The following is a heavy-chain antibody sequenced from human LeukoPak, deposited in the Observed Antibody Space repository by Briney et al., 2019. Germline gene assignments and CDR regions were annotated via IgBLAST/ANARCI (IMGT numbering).Heavy chain of an antibody. J-gene: IGHJ5*02. CDR3: ARVQSGRDDWFDP. Sequence: GASVKVSCKASGYTFTSYGISWVRQAPGQGLEWMGWISAYNGNTNYAQKLQGRVTMTTDTSTSTAYMELSSLRSEDTAVYYCARVQSGRDDWFDPWGQGTLVTVSS. CDR2: ISAYNGNT. D-gene: IGHD2-21*02. V-gene: IGHV1-18*01. CDR1: GYTFTSYG.